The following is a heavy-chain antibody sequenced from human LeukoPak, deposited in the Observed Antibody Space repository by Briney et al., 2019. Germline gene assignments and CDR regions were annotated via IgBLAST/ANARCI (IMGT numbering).Heavy chain of an antibody. Sequence: GGSLRLSCAASGFTFSSYGMHWVRQAPGKGLEWVAVISYDGSNKYYADSVKGRFTISRDNSKNTLYLQMNSLRVEDTAVYYCAKGGEDGSYYGYWGQGTLVTVSS. CDR1: GFTFSSYG. CDR2: ISYDGSNK. V-gene: IGHV3-30*18. D-gene: IGHD1-26*01. CDR3: AKGGEDGSYYGY. J-gene: IGHJ4*02.